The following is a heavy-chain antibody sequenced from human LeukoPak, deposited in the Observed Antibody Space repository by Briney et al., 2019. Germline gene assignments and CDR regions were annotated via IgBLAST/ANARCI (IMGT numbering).Heavy chain of an antibody. CDR3: ARDSNQYHYDSSGYCDGFDP. V-gene: IGHV3-7*01. CDR2: VKQDGSVE. D-gene: IGHD3-22*01. Sequence: GGSLRLSCAASGFTFSSYWMSWVRQAPGKGLEWVANVKQDGSVEYYVVSVKGRLTISRDNAKKSLYLQMNSLRAEDRAVYYCARDSNQYHYDSSGYCDGFDPWGQGTLVTVSS. J-gene: IGHJ5*02. CDR1: GFTFSSYW.